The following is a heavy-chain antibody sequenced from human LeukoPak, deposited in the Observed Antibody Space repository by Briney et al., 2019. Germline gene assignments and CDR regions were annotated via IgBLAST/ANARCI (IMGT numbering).Heavy chain of an antibody. J-gene: IGHJ5*02. CDR3: ATSGGSSWSREYNWFDP. D-gene: IGHD6-13*01. V-gene: IGHV3-7*01. Sequence: GGSLRLSCAASGFTLSSYWMSWVRQAPGKGLEWVANIKQDGSEKYYVDSVKGRFTISRDNAKISLFLQMDSLRVEETAVYYCATSGGSSWSREYNWFDPWGQGTLVTVSS. CDR2: IKQDGSEK. CDR1: GFTLSSYW.